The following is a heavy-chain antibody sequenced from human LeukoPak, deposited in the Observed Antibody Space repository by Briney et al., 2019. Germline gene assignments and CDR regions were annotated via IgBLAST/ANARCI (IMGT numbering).Heavy chain of an antibody. J-gene: IGHJ4*02. D-gene: IGHD3-9*01. CDR1: GFTFSSYG. Sequence: GSLRLSCAASGFTFSSYGMHWVRQAPGKGLVWVSRINSDGRSTNYADSVKGRFTISRDNAKNTLYLQMNSLRAEDTAVYYCARGADSGYSSDNWGQGTLVSVSS. V-gene: IGHV3-74*01. CDR2: INSDGRST. CDR3: ARGADSGYSSDN.